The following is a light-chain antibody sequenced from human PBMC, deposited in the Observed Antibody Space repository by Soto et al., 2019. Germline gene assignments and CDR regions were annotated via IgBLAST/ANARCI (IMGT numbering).Light chain of an antibody. Sequence: QSALTQPASVSGSPGQSITFSCTGTSSDIGGYNYVSWYQQHPGKAPNLMIFDVSNRPSGVSYRFSGSKSGNTASLTISGLQAEDEADYYCSSYTSSSTLLFGGGTKLTVL. CDR2: DVS. J-gene: IGLJ2*01. V-gene: IGLV2-14*01. CDR1: SSDIGGYNY. CDR3: SSYTSSSTLL.